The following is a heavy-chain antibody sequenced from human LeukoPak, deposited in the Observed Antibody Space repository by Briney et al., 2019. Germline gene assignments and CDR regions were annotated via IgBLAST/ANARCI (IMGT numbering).Heavy chain of an antibody. D-gene: IGHD2-21*02. J-gene: IGHJ4*02. V-gene: IGHV3-30*02. CDR1: GFTFSSYG. CDR3: AKTRGFVVVTALDY. CDR2: IRYDGSNK. Sequence: GGSLRLSCAASGFTFSSYGMHWVRQAPGKGLEWVAFIRYDGSNKYYADSVKGRFTISRDNSKNTLYLQMNSLRAEDTAVYYCAKTRGFVVVTALDYWGQGALVTVSS.